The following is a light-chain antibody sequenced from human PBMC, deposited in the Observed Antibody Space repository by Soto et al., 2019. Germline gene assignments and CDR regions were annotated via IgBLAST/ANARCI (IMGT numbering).Light chain of an antibody. J-gene: IGKJ1*01. CDR2: DAS. CDR1: LPISNY. V-gene: IGKV1-5*01. CDR3: QQYNSYSRTWT. Sequence: DIQMTPSPSSLAASVGDSVTITCRASLPISNYLAWYQQKPGKAPKLLIYDASSLESGVPSRFSGSGSGTEFTLTISSLQPDDFATYYCQQYNSYSRTWTFGQGTKVDI.